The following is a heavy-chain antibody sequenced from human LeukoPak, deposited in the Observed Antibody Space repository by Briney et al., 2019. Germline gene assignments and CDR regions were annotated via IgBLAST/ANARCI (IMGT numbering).Heavy chain of an antibody. Sequence: GGSLRLSCEASGFTFSSYAMGWVRQAPGKGLEWVSVTSESGGSTHYADSVKGRFTIYRDNSKNTLYLQMNSLGGEDTAVYFCARDTANDYGDPRGDYWGQGTLVTVSS. V-gene: IGHV3-23*01. CDR3: ARDTANDYGDPRGDY. CDR1: GFTFSSYA. CDR2: TSESGGST. J-gene: IGHJ4*02. D-gene: IGHD4-17*01.